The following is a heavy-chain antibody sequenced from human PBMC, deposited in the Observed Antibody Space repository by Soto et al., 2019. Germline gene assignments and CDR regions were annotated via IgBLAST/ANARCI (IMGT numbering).Heavy chain of an antibody. CDR2: INAGNGNT. D-gene: IGHD3-22*01. J-gene: IGHJ5*02. CDR3: ARDPNDHDSGGLNWFDT. Sequence: QVQLVQSGAEVKKPGASVKVSCEASGYTFTSFAMNWVRQAPGQSLEWMGWINAGNGNTKYSQKFQGRVTISRDTSASTAYMELSSLRSEDTAVYYCARDPNDHDSGGLNWFDTWGQGSLVTVSS. CDR1: GYTFTSFA. V-gene: IGHV1-3*01.